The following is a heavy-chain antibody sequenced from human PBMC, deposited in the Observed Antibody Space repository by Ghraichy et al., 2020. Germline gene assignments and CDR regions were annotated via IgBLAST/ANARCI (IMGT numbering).Heavy chain of an antibody. Sequence: SETLSLTCTVSGGSISSYYWSWIRQPPGKGLEWIGYIYYSGSTNYNPSLKSRVTISVDTSKNQFSLKLSSVTAADTAVYYCARDPRGQWLMAFDIWGQGTMVTVSS. V-gene: IGHV4-59*01. J-gene: IGHJ3*02. D-gene: IGHD6-19*01. CDR3: ARDPRGQWLMAFDI. CDR1: GGSISSYY. CDR2: IYYSGST.